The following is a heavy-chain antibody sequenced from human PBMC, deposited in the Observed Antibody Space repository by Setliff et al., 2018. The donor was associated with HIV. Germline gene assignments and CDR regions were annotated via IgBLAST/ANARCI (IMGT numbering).Heavy chain of an antibody. CDR2: INWVGADI. V-gene: IGHV3-9*01. D-gene: IGHD3-9*01. Sequence: LRLSCSPSGFTFDDYGLHWIRQAPGRGLEWVSGINWVGADIGYADSVRGRFIISRDNARETLYLQMNSLRVEDTALHFCAKAMVPYNELLAGYPLGGNFDSWGQGTLVTVSS. CDR1: GFTFDDYG. CDR3: AKAMVPYNELLAGYPLGGNFDS. J-gene: IGHJ4*02.